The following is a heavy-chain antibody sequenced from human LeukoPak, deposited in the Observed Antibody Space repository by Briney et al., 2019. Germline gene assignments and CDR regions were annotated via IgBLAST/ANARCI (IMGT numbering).Heavy chain of an antibody. CDR2: ISGSGGST. CDR3: AKDISSSKSYYFDY. J-gene: IGHJ4*02. CDR1: GFTFSSYA. Sequence: PGGSLRLSCAASGFTFSSYAMSWVRQAPGKGLEWVSGISGSGGSTYYADSVKGRFTISRDNSKNTLYLQMNSLRAEDTAVYYCAKDISSSKSYYFDYWGQGTLVTVSS. V-gene: IGHV3-23*01. D-gene: IGHD6-13*01.